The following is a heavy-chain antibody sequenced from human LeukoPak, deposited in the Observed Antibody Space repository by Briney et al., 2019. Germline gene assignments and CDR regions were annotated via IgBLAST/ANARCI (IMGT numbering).Heavy chain of an antibody. J-gene: IGHJ4*02. CDR2: IYTSGST. CDR1: GGSISSSSYY. V-gene: IGHV4-61*02. D-gene: IGHD2-2*01. Sequence: SETLSLTCTVSGGSISSSSYYWGWIRQPAGKGLEWIGRIYTSGSTNYNPSLKSRVTMSVDTSKNQFSLKLSSVTAADTAVYYCARGQPCSSTSCLYYFDYWGQGTLVTVSS. CDR3: ARGQPCSSTSCLYYFDY.